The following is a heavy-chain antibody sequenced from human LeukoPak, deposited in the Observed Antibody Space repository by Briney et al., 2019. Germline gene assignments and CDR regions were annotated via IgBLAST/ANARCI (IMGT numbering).Heavy chain of an antibody. D-gene: IGHD2-2*02. CDR1: GFTFRSYA. CDR3: AKGDCSSTSCYSLDV. CDR2: ISGSGSAA. V-gene: IGHV3-23*01. J-gene: IGHJ6*02. Sequence: GGSLRLSCAASGFTFRSYAMNWVRQAPGKGLEWVSAISGSGSAAYYADSVKGRFTISRDNSKNTLYLQMNSLRAEDTAVYYCAKGDCSSTSCYSLDVWGQGTTVTVSS.